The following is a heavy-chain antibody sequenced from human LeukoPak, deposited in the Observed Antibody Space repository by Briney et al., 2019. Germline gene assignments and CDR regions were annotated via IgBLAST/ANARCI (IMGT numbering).Heavy chain of an antibody. CDR2: INPNSGGT. CDR3: ARAYGSGSYEYFDY. Sequence: ASVKVSCKASGYTFTGYYMHWVRQAPGQGLEWMGWINPNSGGTNYAQKFQGRVTMTRDTSTSTVYMELSSLRSEDTAVYYCARAYGSGSYEYFDYWGQGTLVTVSS. D-gene: IGHD3-10*01. V-gene: IGHV1-2*02. J-gene: IGHJ4*02. CDR1: GYTFTGYY.